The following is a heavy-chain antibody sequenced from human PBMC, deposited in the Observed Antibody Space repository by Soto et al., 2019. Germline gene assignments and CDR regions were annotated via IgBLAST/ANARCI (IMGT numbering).Heavy chain of an antibody. D-gene: IGHD5-18*01. J-gene: IGHJ6*02. V-gene: IGHV1-46*01. CDR3: ARGGRIVDTGIGYYYYHAMDV. Sequence: ASVKVSYKASGYTFTSYYIHWVRHAPGQGLEWMGIFNPTGDTASYAQKLQGRVTMTRDTSTGTAYMELGSLRSEDTAVYYCARGGRIVDTGIGYYYYHAMDVWGQGTTVTVSS. CDR2: FNPTGDTA. CDR1: GYTFTSYY.